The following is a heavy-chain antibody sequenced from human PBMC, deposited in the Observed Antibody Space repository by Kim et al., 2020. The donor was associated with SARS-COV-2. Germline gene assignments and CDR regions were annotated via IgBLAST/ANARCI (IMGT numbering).Heavy chain of an antibody. CDR3: AKGESGELNDAFDI. V-gene: IGHV3-23*01. Sequence: ADSVKRRLTHSRDNSKNTLYLQMNSLRAEDTAVYYCAKGESGELNDAFDIWGQGTMVTVSS. J-gene: IGHJ3*02. D-gene: IGHD1-1*01.